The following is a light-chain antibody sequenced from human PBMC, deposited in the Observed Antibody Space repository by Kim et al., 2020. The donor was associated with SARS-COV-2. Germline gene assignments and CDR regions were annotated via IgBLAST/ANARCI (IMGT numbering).Light chain of an antibody. CDR3: AIWYSNTWV. CDR2: FKSASNN. V-gene: IGLV5-39*01. J-gene: IGLJ3*02. CDR1: SEINVNTNN. Sequence: FTCTLRSEINVNTNNIYWYQQKPGSLPHYLLRFKSASNNQQGSGVPCRFSGAKDASTNAGLLLISGLQSEDEADYYCAIWYSNTWVFGGGTQLTVL.